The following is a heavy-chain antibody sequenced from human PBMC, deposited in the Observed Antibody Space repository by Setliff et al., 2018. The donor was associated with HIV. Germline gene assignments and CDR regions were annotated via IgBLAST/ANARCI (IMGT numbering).Heavy chain of an antibody. CDR3: ARGIGTRYNYYMDV. CDR1: PESISSNNYY. CDR2: VYYSGTT. V-gene: IGHV4-39*07. J-gene: IGHJ6*03. D-gene: IGHD1-20*01. Sequence: PSETLSLTCTVSPESISSNNYYWAWIRQPPGKGLEWIGSVYYSGTTYYMSSLKSRVTISVDTSKNQFSLKLSSVTAADTAVYYCARGIGTRYNYYMDVWGIGTTVTVSS.